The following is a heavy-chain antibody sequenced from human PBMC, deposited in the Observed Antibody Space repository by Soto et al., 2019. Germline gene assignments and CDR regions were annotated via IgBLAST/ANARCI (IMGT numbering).Heavy chain of an antibody. CDR1: GGSFSGYY. J-gene: IGHJ4*02. CDR3: VVGVVTADY. Sequence: SETLSLTCAVYGGSFSGYYWSWIRQPPGKGLEWIGEINHSGSTNYNPSLKSRVTISVDTSKNQFSLKLSSVTAADTAVYYCVVGVVTADYWGQGTLVTVSS. V-gene: IGHV4-34*01. D-gene: IGHD2-21*02. CDR2: INHSGST.